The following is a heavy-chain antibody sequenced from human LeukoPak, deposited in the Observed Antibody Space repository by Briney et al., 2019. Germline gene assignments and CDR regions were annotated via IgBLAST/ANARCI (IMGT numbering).Heavy chain of an antibody. Sequence: PGGSLRLSCAASGFTLRTNGMHWVRQAPGKGLEWVAFIRYDGSNTQYADSVKGRFTISRDNSKNTLYLQMNSLRADYTAMYYCAKVVRYYYDSSGSALDYWGQGTLVTVSS. D-gene: IGHD3-22*01. J-gene: IGHJ4*02. CDR1: GFTLRTNG. V-gene: IGHV3-30*02. CDR3: AKVVRYYYDSSGSALDY. CDR2: IRYDGSNT.